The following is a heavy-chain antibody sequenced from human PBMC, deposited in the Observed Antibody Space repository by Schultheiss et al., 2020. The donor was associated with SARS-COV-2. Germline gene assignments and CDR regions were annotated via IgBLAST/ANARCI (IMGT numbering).Heavy chain of an antibody. Sequence: ASVKVSCKVSGYTLTELSMHWVRQAPGKGLEWMGWINPNSGGTNYAQKFQGRVTMTRDTSISTAYMELSRLRSDDTAVYYCARVATRGVDYWGQGTLVTVSS. CDR3: ARVATRGVDY. V-gene: IGHV1-2*02. CDR2: INPNSGGT. CDR1: GYTLTELS. D-gene: IGHD2-15*01. J-gene: IGHJ4*02.